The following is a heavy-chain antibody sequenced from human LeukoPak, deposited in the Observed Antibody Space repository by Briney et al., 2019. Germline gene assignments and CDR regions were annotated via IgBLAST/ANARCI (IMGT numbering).Heavy chain of an antibody. V-gene: IGHV4-61*02. CDR1: GDSISSGDYY. CDR3: ARLLRRRFDY. CDR2: ISSSGST. D-gene: IGHD2-15*01. Sequence: PSETLSLTCTVSGDSISSGDYYWSWIRQPAGKGLEWIGRISSSGSTNYNPSLKSRVTISVDTSKNQFSLKLSSVTAADTAVYYCARLLRRRFDYWGQGTLVTVSS. J-gene: IGHJ4*02.